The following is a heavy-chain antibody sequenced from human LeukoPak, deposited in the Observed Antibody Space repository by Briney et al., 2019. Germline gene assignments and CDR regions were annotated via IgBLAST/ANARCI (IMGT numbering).Heavy chain of an antibody. CDR1: GFTFSIYA. Sequence: GGSLRLSCAASGFTFSIYAMTWVRQAPGKGLEWVSAISGNSRDTHYIDSVKGRFTISRDNSKNTLYLQMNSLRDDDTAVYYCARYCSGGSCLLNYYGMDVWGQGTTVTVSS. CDR2: ISGNSRDT. V-gene: IGHV3-23*01. CDR3: ARYCSGGSCLLNYYGMDV. J-gene: IGHJ6*02. D-gene: IGHD2-15*01.